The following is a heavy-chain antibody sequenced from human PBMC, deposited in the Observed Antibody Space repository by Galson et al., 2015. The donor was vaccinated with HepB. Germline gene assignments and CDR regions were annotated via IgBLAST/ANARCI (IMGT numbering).Heavy chain of an antibody. V-gene: IGHV3-21*01. J-gene: IGHJ4*02. CDR1: GFTFGSYG. D-gene: IGHD3-10*01. CDR3: VRGPLAGDY. Sequence: SLRLSCAASGFTFGSYGMNWVRQAPGKGLEWVSSITGSGTYIYYTDSVKGRFTISRDNAERSLFLQMNSLRVEDTAMYYCVRGPLAGDYWGQGTLVTVSS. CDR2: ITGSGTYI.